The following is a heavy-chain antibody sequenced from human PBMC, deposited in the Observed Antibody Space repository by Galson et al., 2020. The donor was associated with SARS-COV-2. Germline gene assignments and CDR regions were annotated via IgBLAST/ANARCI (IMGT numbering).Heavy chain of an antibody. Sequence: GGSLRLSCAASGFTFSSYGMHWVRQAPGKGLEWVAVISYDGSNKYYADSVKGRFTISRDNSKNTLYLQMNSLRAEDTAVYYCAKNGIVVVILGGWFDPWGQGTLVTVSS. CDR2: ISYDGSNK. CDR3: AKNGIVVVILGGWFDP. V-gene: IGHV3-30*18. J-gene: IGHJ5*02. CDR1: GFTFSSYG. D-gene: IGHD3-22*01.